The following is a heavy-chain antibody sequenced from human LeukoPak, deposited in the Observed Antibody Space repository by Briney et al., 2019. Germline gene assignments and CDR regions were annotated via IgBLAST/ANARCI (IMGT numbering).Heavy chain of an antibody. D-gene: IGHD4-17*01. V-gene: IGHV3-49*03. J-gene: IGHJ4*02. Sequence: GGSLRLSCTASGFTFGDNAMSWFRQAPGKGLEWVGFIRGKVYGGTTEYAASVKGRFTISRDDSKSIAYLQMNSLKTEDTAVYYCTRVNWYGDYDFDYWGQGTLVTVSS. CDR3: TRVNWYGDYDFDY. CDR1: GFTFGDNA. CDR2: IRGKVYGGTT.